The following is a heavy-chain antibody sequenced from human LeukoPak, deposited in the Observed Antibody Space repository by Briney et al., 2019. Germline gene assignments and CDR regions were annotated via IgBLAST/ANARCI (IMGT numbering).Heavy chain of an antibody. J-gene: IGHJ6*03. CDR3: ARVIVVVPAARASPGVYYMDV. Sequence: SETLSLTCTVSGGSISSGSDYWSWIRQPAGKGLEWIGRIYTSGSTNYNPSLKSRVTISVDTSKNQFSLKLSSVTAADTAVYYCARVIVVVPAARASPGVYYMDVWGKGTTVTVSS. V-gene: IGHV4-61*02. D-gene: IGHD2-2*01. CDR2: IYTSGST. CDR1: GGSISSGSDY.